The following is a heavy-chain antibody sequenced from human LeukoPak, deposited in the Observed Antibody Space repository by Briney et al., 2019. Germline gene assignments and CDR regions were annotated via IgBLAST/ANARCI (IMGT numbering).Heavy chain of an antibody. CDR2: IRYDGSNK. D-gene: IGHD6-19*01. CDR3: AREGPAQWLFLTYQLDY. J-gene: IGHJ4*02. V-gene: IGHV3-30*02. CDR1: GFTFSSYG. Sequence: TGGSLRLSCAASGFTFSSYGMHWVRQAPGKGLEWVAFIRYDGSNKYYADSVKGRFTISRDNSKNTLYLQMNSLRAEDTAVYYCAREGPAQWLFLTYQLDYWGQGTLVTVSS.